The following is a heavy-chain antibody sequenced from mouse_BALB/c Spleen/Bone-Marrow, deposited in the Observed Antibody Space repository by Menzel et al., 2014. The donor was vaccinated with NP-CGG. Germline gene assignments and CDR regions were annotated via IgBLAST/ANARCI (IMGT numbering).Heavy chain of an antibody. CDR1: GFTFTDYY. D-gene: IGHD1-1*01. Sequence: EGQVVESGGGLVQPGGSLRLPCATCGFTFTDYYMSWVRQPPGKALEWVGFIRNKANGYTTEYSASVKGRFTISRDNSQSILYLQMNTLRAEDSATYYCARDSLYYGSSYWYFDVWGAGTTVTVSS. J-gene: IGHJ1*01. CDR2: IRNKANGYTT. V-gene: IGHV7-3*02. CDR3: ARDSLYYGSSYWYFDV.